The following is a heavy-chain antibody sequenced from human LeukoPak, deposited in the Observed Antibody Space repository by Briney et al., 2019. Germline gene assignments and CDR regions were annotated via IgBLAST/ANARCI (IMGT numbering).Heavy chain of an antibody. CDR1: GGSIRNYY. Sequence: SETLSLTCTVSGGSIRNYYWSWIRQPPGKGLEWIGYIYYSGSTNYNPSLKSRVTISVDTSKSQFSLKLSSVTAADTAVYYCARVYYSSSYDYWYFDLWGRGTLVTVSS. CDR3: ARVYYSSSYDYWYFDL. J-gene: IGHJ2*01. V-gene: IGHV4-59*01. D-gene: IGHD6-13*01. CDR2: IYYSGST.